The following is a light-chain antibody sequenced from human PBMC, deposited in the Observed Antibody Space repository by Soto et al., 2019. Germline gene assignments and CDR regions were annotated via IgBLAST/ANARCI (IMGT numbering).Light chain of an antibody. J-gene: IGLJ1*01. CDR3: AAWDDSLSAHYV. CDR2: RNN. CDR1: SSKFGSNY. Sequence: QSALTQPPSASGTPGQRGTITYSEKSSKFGSNYVYWYQQLPGTAPKLLIYRNNQRPSGVPDRFSGSKSGTSASLAISWLRSEYEADYYCAAWDDSLSAHYVFGTGTKVTVL. V-gene: IGLV1-47*01.